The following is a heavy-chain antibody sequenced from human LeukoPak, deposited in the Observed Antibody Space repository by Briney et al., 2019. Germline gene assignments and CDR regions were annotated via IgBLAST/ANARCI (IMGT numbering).Heavy chain of an antibody. V-gene: IGHV3-30*18. J-gene: IGHJ3*02. CDR2: ISYEGSNE. D-gene: IGHD4-11*01. Sequence: GGSLRLSCAASGFTFSHYGMRWVRQAPDKGLEWVALISYEGSNEYYADSVKGRFTISRDNSKSTLYLQMNSLRAEDTAVYYCAKLAYSKNDAFDIWGQGTMVTVSS. CDR3: AKLAYSKNDAFDI. CDR1: GFTFSHYG.